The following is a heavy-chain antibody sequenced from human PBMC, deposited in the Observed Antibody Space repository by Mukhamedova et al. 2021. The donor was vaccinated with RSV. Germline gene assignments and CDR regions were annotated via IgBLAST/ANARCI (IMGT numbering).Heavy chain of an antibody. D-gene: IGHD4-17*01. CDR2: ISYDGSNK. J-gene: IGHJ6*03. CDR3: AKDFSTNGDSDPYYYYYMDF. V-gene: IGHV3-30*18. Sequence: QAPGKGLEWVAVISYDGSNKYYADSVKGRFTISRDNSKNTLYLQMNSLRAEDTAVYYCAKDFSTNGDSDPYYYYYMDFWG.